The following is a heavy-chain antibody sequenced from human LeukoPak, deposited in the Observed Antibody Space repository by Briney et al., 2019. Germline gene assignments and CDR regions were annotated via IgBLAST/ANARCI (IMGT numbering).Heavy chain of an antibody. CDR2: INWNGGST. CDR1: GFTFDDYG. CDR3: ARVPPTTGYYDSSGYYYFDY. J-gene: IGHJ4*02. V-gene: IGHV3-20*04. Sequence: GGFLRLSCAASGFTFDDYGMSWVRQAPGKGLEWVSGINWNGGSTGYADSVKGRFTISRDNAKNSLYLQMNSLSAEDTALYYCARVPPTTGYYDSSGYYYFDYWGQGTLVTVSS. D-gene: IGHD3-22*01.